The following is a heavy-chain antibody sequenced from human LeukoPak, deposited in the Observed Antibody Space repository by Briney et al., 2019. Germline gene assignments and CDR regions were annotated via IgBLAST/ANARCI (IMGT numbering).Heavy chain of an antibody. CDR1: GFTFSSYA. CDR2: ISYDGSNK. J-gene: IGHJ4*01. D-gene: IGHD2-2*01. CDR3: ARDTRGESDY. V-gene: IGHV3-30-3*01. Sequence: GGSLRLSCAASGFTFSSYAMHWVRQAPGKGLEGVAVISYDGSNKYYADSVKGRFTISRDNSKNTLYLQMNSLRAEDTAVYYCARDTRGESDYWGHGTLVTVSS.